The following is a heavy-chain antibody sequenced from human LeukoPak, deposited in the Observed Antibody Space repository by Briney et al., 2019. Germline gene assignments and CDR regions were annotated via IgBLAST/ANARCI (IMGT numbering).Heavy chain of an antibody. CDR3: ARDAYNWNDGNKGTNWLDP. Sequence: PGGSLRLSCAASGFTFSSYGMHWVRQAPGKGLEWVAVISYDGSNKYYADSVKGRFTISRDNSKNTLYLQMNSLRAEDTAVYYCARDAYNWNDGNKGTNWLDPWGQGTLVTVSS. J-gene: IGHJ5*02. CDR2: ISYDGSNK. CDR1: GFTFSSYG. V-gene: IGHV3-30*19. D-gene: IGHD1-1*01.